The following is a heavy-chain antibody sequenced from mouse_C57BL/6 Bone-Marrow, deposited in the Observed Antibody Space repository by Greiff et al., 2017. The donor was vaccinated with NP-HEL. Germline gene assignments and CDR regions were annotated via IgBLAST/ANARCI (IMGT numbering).Heavy chain of an antibody. V-gene: IGHV14-4*01. D-gene: IGHD1-1*01. CDR3: TTGGSSPYAMDY. CDR1: GFNIKDDY. J-gene: IGHJ4*01. Sequence: EVQLQQSGAELVRPGASVKLSCTVSGFNIKDDYMHWVKQRPEQGLEWIGWIDPENGDTEYASKFQGKATITADTSSNTAYLQLSSLTSADTAVYYCTTGGSSPYAMDYWGQGTSVTVSS. CDR2: IDPENGDT.